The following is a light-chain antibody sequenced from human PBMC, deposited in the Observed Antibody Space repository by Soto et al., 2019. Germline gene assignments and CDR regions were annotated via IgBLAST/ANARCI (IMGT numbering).Light chain of an antibody. CDR1: SSDVGGYDY. Sequence: QSALTQPASISGSPGQSITISCTGTSSDVGGYDYVTWYQQHPGKAPKLIIYDVSNGPSGVSNRFSGFKSGNTASLTISGLQADDEVDYYCISYTSDSILVIFGGGTKLTVL. CDR3: ISYTSDSILVI. CDR2: DVS. V-gene: IGLV2-14*03. J-gene: IGLJ2*01.